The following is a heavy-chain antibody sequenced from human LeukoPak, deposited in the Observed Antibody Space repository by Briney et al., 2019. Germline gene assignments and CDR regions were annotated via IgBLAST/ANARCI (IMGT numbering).Heavy chain of an antibody. V-gene: IGHV3-23*01. J-gene: IGHJ4*02. CDR2: ISGSGGST. Sequence: PGGSLRLSRAASGFTFSSYAMSWVRQAPGKGLEWVSAISGSGGSTYYADSVKGRFTISRDNSKNTLYLQMNSLRAEDTAVYYCARDLTYYYDSTGYISYDYWGQGTLVTVSS. D-gene: IGHD3-22*01. CDR1: GFTFSSYA. CDR3: ARDLTYYYDSTGYISYDY.